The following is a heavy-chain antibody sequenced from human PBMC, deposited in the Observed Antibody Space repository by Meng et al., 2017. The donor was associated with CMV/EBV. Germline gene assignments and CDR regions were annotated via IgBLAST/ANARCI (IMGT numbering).Heavy chain of an antibody. CDR2: ISGGGTHI. D-gene: IGHD6-19*01. CDR3: ARHTVAGRGGWFDP. J-gene: IGHJ5*02. V-gene: IGHV3-21*01. Sequence: GESLKISCAASGFTFSRYTMNWVRQPPGKGLEWISSISGGGTHINYADSMKGRFTISRDNANNSLALQMNSLRAEDTAVYYCARHTVAGRGGWFDPWGQGTLVTVSS. CDR1: GFTFSRYT.